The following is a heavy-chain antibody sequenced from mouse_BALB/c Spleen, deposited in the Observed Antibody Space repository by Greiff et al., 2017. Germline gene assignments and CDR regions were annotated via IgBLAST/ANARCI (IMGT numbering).Heavy chain of an antibody. V-gene: IGHV1-15*01. CDR3: TREGKIYYDYDGDY. CDR2: IDPETGGT. CDR1: GYTFTDYE. J-gene: IGHJ2*01. Sequence: QVQLKESGAELVRPGASVTLSCKASGYTFTDYEMHWVKQTPVHGLEWIGAIDPETGGTAYNQKFKGKATLTADKSSSTAYMELRSLTSEDSAVYYCTREGKIYYDYDGDYWGQGTTLTVSS. D-gene: IGHD2-4*01.